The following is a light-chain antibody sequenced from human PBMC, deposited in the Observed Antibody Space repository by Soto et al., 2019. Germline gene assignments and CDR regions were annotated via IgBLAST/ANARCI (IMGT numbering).Light chain of an antibody. CDR3: QVWDSSTYV. CDR1: NIGSKN. Sequence: SYELTQPLSVSVALGQTARITCGGNNIGSKNVHWYQQMPGPAPVLVIYRDSNRPSGIPERFSCSNSVNTANLTISRAQVGDEADYYCQVWDSSTYVFGTGTKLTVL. J-gene: IGLJ1*01. CDR2: RDS. V-gene: IGLV3-9*01.